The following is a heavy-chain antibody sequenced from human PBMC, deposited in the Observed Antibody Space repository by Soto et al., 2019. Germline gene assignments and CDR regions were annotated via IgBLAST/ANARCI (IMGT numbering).Heavy chain of an antibody. Sequence: WLEWMGGFDPEDGETIYAQKFQGRVTMTEDTSTDTAYMELSSLRSEDTAVYYCATERMLSYDFWSGFGCFVPWGQGILVSVSS. CDR3: ATERMLSYDFWSGFGCFVP. V-gene: IGHV1-24*01. CDR2: FDPEDGET. J-gene: IGHJ5*02. D-gene: IGHD3-3*01.